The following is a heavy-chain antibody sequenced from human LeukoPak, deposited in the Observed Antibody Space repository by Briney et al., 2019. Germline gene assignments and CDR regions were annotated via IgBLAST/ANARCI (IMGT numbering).Heavy chain of an antibody. J-gene: IGHJ4*02. Sequence: GGPLRLSCAASGFTFSSYEMNWVRQAPGKGLEWVSDISGSGGSTYYADSVKGRFTISRDNSKNTLYLRMNSLRAEDTAVYYCAKDKGYGGPDGLLDYWGQGTLVTVSS. CDR3: AKDKGYGGPDGLLDY. V-gene: IGHV3-23*01. CDR2: ISGSGGST. CDR1: GFTFSSYE. D-gene: IGHD4-23*01.